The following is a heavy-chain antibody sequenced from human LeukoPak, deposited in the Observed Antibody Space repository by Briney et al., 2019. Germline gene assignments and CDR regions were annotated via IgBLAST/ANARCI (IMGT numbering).Heavy chain of an antibody. J-gene: IGHJ6*02. Sequence: GGSLRLSCAASGFTFSSYAMSWVRQAPGKGLEWVSAISGSGGSTYYADSVKGRFTISRDNSKNTLYLQMNSLRSEDTAVYYCARESSGYDSYYYYGMDVWGQGTTVTVSS. CDR1: GFTFSSYA. D-gene: IGHD5-12*01. CDR3: ARESSGYDSYYYYGMDV. V-gene: IGHV3-23*01. CDR2: ISGSGGST.